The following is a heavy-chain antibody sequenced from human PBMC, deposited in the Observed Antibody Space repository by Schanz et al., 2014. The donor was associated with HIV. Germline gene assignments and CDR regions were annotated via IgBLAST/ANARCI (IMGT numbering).Heavy chain of an antibody. V-gene: IGHV4-59*01. J-gene: IGHJ4*02. Sequence: QVQLQESGPGLVKPSETLSLICTVSGGSISSYYWSWIRQPPGKGLEWIGNMYYSGSTNYNPSLKSRVTISVDTSKNQFSLKLTSLTAADTAVYYCVVGHNHDFWGQGTLVAVSS. CDR1: GGSISSYY. D-gene: IGHD1-1*01. CDR2: MYYSGST. CDR3: VVGHNHDF.